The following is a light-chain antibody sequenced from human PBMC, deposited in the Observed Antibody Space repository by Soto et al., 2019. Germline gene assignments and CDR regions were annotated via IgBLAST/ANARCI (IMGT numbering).Light chain of an antibody. Sequence: QSALTQPASVSGSPGQSITISCTGTSRDVGGYNYVSWHQQHPGKAPKVIITEVSNRPSGVSNRFSGSKSGNTASLTISGLQAEDEADYYCQSYDSSLTSVLFGGGTKLTVL. CDR2: EVS. CDR3: QSYDSSLTSVL. CDR1: SRDVGGYNY. J-gene: IGLJ2*01. V-gene: IGLV2-14*01.